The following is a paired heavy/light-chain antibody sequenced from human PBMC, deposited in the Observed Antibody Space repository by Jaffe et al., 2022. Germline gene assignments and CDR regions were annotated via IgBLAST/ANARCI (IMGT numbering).Heavy chain of an antibody. CDR3: VRAAKWLQSSYYFED. J-gene: IGHJ4*02. CDR1: GFTFSLYA. D-gene: IGHD5-12*01. Sequence: DVQLMESGGGLVQPGESLKISCTGSGFTFSLYALHWVRQAPGRGLEYVSAINAGGLTTHYADSVKDRFFISRDNGKSKLYLQMERLRPQDTAIYFCVRAAKWLQSSYYFEDWGQGTLVTVSS. V-gene: IGHV3-64*07. CDR2: INAGGLTT.
Light chain of an antibody. CDR2: DAS. J-gene: IGKJ1*01. CDR1: QSVGNN. CDR3: QHYDGWPPRGT. V-gene: IGKV3-15*01. Sequence: IVLTQSPATLSVSPGDRATLSCRASQSVGNNLAWYQQKLGQAPRLVIYDASTRATGLPARFSGSASGTEFTLNITSLQPEDFAMYYCQHYDGWPPRGTFGQGTKVEVK.